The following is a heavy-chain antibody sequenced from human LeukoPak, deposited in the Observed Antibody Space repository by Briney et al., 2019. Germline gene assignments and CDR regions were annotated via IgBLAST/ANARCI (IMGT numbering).Heavy chain of an antibody. V-gene: IGHV3-33*06. CDR2: IWHDGSVE. CDR3: AKEGDQFRGYLDA. Sequence: GGSLRLSCAASGFMFSRLGMQWVRQAPGEGLEWVAMIWHDGSVEEYADSVKGRFTISRDNSQNNLYLQMNSLRDEDTAVYYCAKEGDQFRGYLDAWGKGTTVTVSS. CDR1: GFMFSRLG. D-gene: IGHD3-16*01. J-gene: IGHJ6*03.